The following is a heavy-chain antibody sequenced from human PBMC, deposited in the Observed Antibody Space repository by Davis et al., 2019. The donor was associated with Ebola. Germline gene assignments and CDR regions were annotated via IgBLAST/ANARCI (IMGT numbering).Heavy chain of an antibody. CDR3: ARGQYDYGDLIGYYGMDV. V-gene: IGHV4-4*02. CDR2: IYHSWST. Sequence: MPSETLSLTCTVSGGSISSSNWWSWVRPPPGKGLEWIGEIYHSWSTNYNPSLKSRVTISVDKSKNQFSLKLSSVTAEDTAVYYCARGQYDYGDLIGYYGMDVWGQGTTVTVSS. CDR1: GGSISSSNW. J-gene: IGHJ6*02. D-gene: IGHD4-17*01.